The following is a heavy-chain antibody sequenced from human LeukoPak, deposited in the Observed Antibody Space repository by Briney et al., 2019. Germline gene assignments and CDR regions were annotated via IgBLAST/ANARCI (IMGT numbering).Heavy chain of an antibody. CDR3: AVETAETYGMDV. D-gene: IGHD1-1*01. CDR1: GYTFTGYY. CDR2: INPNSGGT. V-gene: IGHV1-2*04. Sequence: GASVKVSCKASGYTFTGYYVHWVRQAPGQGLEWMGWINPNSGGTNYAQKFQGWVTMTRDTSNSTAYMELSRLISDDTAVYYCAVETAETYGMDVWGQGTTVTVSS. J-gene: IGHJ6*02.